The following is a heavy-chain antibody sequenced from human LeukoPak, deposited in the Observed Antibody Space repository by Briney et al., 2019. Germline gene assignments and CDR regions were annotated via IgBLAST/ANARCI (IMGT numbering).Heavy chain of an antibody. Sequence: QPGGSLRLSCAASGFSFSTYSMNWVRQAAGKGLEWVSYISSGSGIVHYADSVKGRFTISRDNAKNSLYLQMDSLGAEDTAVYYCARDPSLYCATTSCYDLDYWGQGTLVTVSS. V-gene: IGHV3-48*04. D-gene: IGHD2-2*01. CDR2: ISSGSGIV. J-gene: IGHJ4*02. CDR3: ARDPSLYCATTSCYDLDY. CDR1: GFSFSTYS.